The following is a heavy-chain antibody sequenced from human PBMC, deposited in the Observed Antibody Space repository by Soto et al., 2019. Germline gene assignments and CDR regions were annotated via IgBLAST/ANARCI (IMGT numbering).Heavy chain of an antibody. CDR1: GGSISSYY. J-gene: IGHJ5*02. CDR2: SYYSGTT. D-gene: IGHD4-17*01. CDR3: ARDYGEPPQYNWFDP. V-gene: IGHV4-59*12. Sequence: PSETLSLTCTVSGGSISSYYWSWIRQPPGKGLEWIGYSYYSGTTNYNPSLKSRVTISVDTSKNQFSLKLSSVTAADTAVYYCARDYGEPPQYNWFDPWGQGTLVTVSS.